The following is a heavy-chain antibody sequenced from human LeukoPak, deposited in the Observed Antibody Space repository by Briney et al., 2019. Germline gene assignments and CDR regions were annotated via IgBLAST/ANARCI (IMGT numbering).Heavy chain of an antibody. J-gene: IGHJ4*02. CDR3: ATLKTTYYYDSSGYYYFDY. V-gene: IGHV1-24*01. CDR2: FDPEDGET. D-gene: IGHD3-22*01. CDR1: GYTLTELS. Sequence: ASVKVSCKVSGYTLTELSMHWVRQAPGKGLEWMGGFDPEDGETIYAQKFQGRVTMTEDTSTDTAYMELSSLRSEDTAVYYCATLKTTYYYDSSGYYYFDYWGQGTLVTVSS.